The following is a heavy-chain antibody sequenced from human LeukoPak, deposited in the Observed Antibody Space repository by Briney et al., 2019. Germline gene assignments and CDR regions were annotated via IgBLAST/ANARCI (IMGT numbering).Heavy chain of an antibody. CDR1: GASFSGYY. CDR2: INHSGSI. Sequence: SETLSLTCAVYGASFSGYYWSWIRQTPGKGLEWIGEINHSGSIRYNPSLKSRITISVDTCKSQFSLELRSVNAADTAVYYCAKVYGSSSRDSFDVWGQGTMVTVSS. D-gene: IGHD6-6*01. V-gene: IGHV4-34*01. J-gene: IGHJ3*01. CDR3: AKVYGSSSRDSFDV.